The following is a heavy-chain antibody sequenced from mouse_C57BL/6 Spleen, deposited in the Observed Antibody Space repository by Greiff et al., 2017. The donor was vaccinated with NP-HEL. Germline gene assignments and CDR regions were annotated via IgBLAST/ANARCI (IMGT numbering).Heavy chain of an antibody. CDR1: GFSLTSYG. CDR3: AKRYDGYYAWFAY. CDR2: IWGGGST. V-gene: IGHV2-9*01. D-gene: IGHD2-3*01. Sequence: VKLMESGPGLVAPSQSLSITCTVSGFSLTSYGVDWVRQPPGKGLEWLGVIWGGGSTNYNSALMSRLSISKDNSKSQVFLKMTSLQTDEPAMYYCAKRYDGYYAWFAYWGQGTLVTVSA. J-gene: IGHJ3*01.